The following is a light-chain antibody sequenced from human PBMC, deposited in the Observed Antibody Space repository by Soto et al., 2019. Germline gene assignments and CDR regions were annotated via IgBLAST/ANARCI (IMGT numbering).Light chain of an antibody. V-gene: IGKV3-15*01. Sequence: EIVMTQSPATLSVSPGERATLSCRASQSVSSNLAWYQQKPGQAPRLLIYGASTRATGIPARSSGSGSGTEFTLTISSLQSEGFAVYYCQQYNNWPSWTFGQGTKVDIK. CDR2: GAS. CDR1: QSVSSN. CDR3: QQYNNWPSWT. J-gene: IGKJ1*01.